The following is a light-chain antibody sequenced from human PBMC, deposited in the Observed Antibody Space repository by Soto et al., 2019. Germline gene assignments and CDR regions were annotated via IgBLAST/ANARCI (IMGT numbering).Light chain of an antibody. Sequence: EIVLTQSPGTLSLSPGERATLSCRARQSVSSSHLAWYQQKPGQAPRLLIYGASTRATGIPDRFSGSESGTDFTLTISRLEPEDVAVYYCQQYGRSPRFTFGPGTKVDIK. CDR3: QQYGRSPRFT. CDR1: QSVSSSH. V-gene: IGKV3-20*01. J-gene: IGKJ3*01. CDR2: GAS.